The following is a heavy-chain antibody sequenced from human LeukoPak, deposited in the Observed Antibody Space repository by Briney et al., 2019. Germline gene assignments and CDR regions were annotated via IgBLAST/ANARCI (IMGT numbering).Heavy chain of an antibody. J-gene: IGHJ6*03. V-gene: IGHV4-59*01. CDR2: IYYSGST. D-gene: IGHD3-10*01. CDR1: GGSISGYY. Sequence: SETLSLTCTVSGGSISGYYWSWIRQPPGKGLEWIGYIYYSGSTNYNPSLKSRVTISVDTSKNQFSLNLSSVTAADTAVYYCTRGVREKNRGFLLYYYYYYMDVWGKGTTVAISS. CDR3: TRGVREKNRGFLLYYYYYYMDV.